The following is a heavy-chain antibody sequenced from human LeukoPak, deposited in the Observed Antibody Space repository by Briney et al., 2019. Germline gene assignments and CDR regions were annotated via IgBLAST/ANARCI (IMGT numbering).Heavy chain of an antibody. CDR2: INHSGST. Sequence: SETLSLTCAVYGGSCSGYYWSWIRQPPGKGLEWIGEINHSGSTNYNPSLKSRVTISVDTSKNQFSLKLSSVTAADTAVYYCASVDVGFALLLRYWGQGTLVTVSS. J-gene: IGHJ4*02. D-gene: IGHD2-15*01. CDR1: GGSCSGYY. CDR3: ASVDVGFALLLRY. V-gene: IGHV4-34*01.